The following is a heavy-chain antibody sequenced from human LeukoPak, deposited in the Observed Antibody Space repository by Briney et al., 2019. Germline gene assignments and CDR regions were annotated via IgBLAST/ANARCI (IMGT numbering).Heavy chain of an antibody. D-gene: IGHD3-9*01. CDR1: GGSISSGGYY. CDR2: IYHSGST. CDR3: ARANYDILTGYYMDV. J-gene: IGHJ6*03. V-gene: IGHV4-30-2*01. Sequence: SETLSLTCTVSGGSISSGGYYWSWLRQPPGKGLEWIGYIYHSGSTYYNPSLKSRVTISVDRSKNQFSLKLSSVTAADTAVYYCARANYDILTGYYMDVWGKGTTVTVSS.